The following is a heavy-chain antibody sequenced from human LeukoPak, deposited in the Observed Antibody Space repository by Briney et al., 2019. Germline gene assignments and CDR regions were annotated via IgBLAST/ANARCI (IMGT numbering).Heavy chain of an antibody. CDR1: GFTFNSYA. CDR3: ARLTEDACDI. Sequence: PGGSLRLSCAASGFTFNSYAMSWVRQAPGKGLEWVASIKEDTSEKYYVGSVKGRFTISSDTAKNSLYLQMNSLRTEDTAVYYCARLTEDACDIWGQGTMVTVSS. V-gene: IGHV3-7*05. CDR2: IKEDTSEK. J-gene: IGHJ3*02. D-gene: IGHD4/OR15-4a*01.